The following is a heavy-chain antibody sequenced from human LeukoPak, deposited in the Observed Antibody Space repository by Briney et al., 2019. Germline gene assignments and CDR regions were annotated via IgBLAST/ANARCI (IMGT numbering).Heavy chain of an antibody. Sequence: ASVKVSCKASGYTFTGYYMHWVRQAPGQGLEWMGRINPNSGGTNYAQKFQGRVTMTRDTSISTAYMELSRLRSDDTAVYYCARDRQLWLQSGYWGQGTLVTVSS. CDR3: ARDRQLWLQSGY. D-gene: IGHD5-18*01. CDR2: INPNSGGT. V-gene: IGHV1-2*06. J-gene: IGHJ4*02. CDR1: GYTFTGYY.